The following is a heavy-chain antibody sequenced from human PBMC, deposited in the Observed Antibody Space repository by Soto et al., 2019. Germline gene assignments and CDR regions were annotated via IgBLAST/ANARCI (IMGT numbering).Heavy chain of an antibody. CDR1: GFTFSSYA. CDR2: ISGSGGST. J-gene: IGHJ5*02. V-gene: IGHV3-23*01. Sequence: PGGSLRLSCAASGFTFSSYAMSWVRQAPGKGLEWVSAISGSGGSTYYADSVKGRFTISRDNSKNTLYLQMNSLRAEDTAVYYCAKTPINYDSSGYYSSWGQGTLVTVSS. D-gene: IGHD3-22*01. CDR3: AKTPINYDSSGYYSS.